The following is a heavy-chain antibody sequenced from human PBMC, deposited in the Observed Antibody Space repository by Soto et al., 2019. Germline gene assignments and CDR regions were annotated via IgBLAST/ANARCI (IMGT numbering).Heavy chain of an antibody. J-gene: IGHJ5*02. CDR3: ARPQSDILTNSHTNYIDP. V-gene: IGHV1-18*01. D-gene: IGHD3-9*01. Sequence: QVQLVQSGAEVKKPGASVKVSCKATGFTFSNYGITWLRQVHGKRLEWMGWIIAYNGNTVHAQENQGRLTMTTNTPKRTNYMELRSLRPHNTAVYHCARPQSDILTNSHTNYIDPWGQGTLVTVSS. CDR2: IIAYNGNT. CDR1: GFTFSNYG.